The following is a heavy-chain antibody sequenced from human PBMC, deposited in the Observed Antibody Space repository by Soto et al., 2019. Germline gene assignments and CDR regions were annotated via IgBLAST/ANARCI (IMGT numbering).Heavy chain of an antibody. D-gene: IGHD2-2*01. V-gene: IGHV1-69*12. J-gene: IGHJ6*02. CDR2: IIPIFGTA. Sequence: QVQLVQSGAEVKKPGSSVKVSCKASGGTFSSYAISWVRQAPGQGLEWMGGIIPIFGTANYAQKFQGRVTITADESTSTAYMELSSLRSEDTAVYYCASRSTAAMRGRDYYYYYGMDVWGQGTTVTVSS. CDR1: GGTFSSYA. CDR3: ASRSTAAMRGRDYYYYYGMDV.